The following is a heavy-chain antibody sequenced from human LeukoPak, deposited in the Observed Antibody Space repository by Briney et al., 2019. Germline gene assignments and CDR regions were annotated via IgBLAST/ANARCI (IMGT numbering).Heavy chain of an antibody. D-gene: IGHD1-7*01. CDR2: INHSGST. V-gene: IGHV4-39*07. Sequence: SETLSLTCTVSGGSISSSSCYWSWIRQPPGKGLEWIGEINHSGSTNYNPSLKSRVTISVDTSKNQFSLKLSSVTAADTAVYYCARAGLSGTKYYFDYWGQGTLVTVSS. CDR3: ARAGLSGTKYYFDY. J-gene: IGHJ4*02. CDR1: GGSISSSSCY.